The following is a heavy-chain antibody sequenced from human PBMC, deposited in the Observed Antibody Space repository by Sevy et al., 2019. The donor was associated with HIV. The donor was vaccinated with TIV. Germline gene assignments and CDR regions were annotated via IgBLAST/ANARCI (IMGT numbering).Heavy chain of an antibody. D-gene: IGHD3-3*01. J-gene: IGHJ4*01. Sequence: SETLSLTCTVSGGSISSYYWSWIRQPPGKGLEWIGYIYYSGSTNYNPSLKSRVTISVDTSKNQFSLKLSSVTAADTAVYYCARAVDSFGSGSIAFDYWGHGTLVTVSS. CDR2: IYYSGST. CDR3: ARAVDSFGSGSIAFDY. V-gene: IGHV4-59*01. CDR1: GGSISSYY.